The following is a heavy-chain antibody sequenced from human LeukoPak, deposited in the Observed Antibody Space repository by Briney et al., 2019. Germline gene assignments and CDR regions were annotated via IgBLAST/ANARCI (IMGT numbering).Heavy chain of an antibody. J-gene: IGHJ4*02. Sequence: GGSLRLSCAASGFTFSSYWMSWVRQAPGKGLEWVANIKKDGSEKYYVDSVKGRFTISRDNAKNSLYLQMNSLRAEDTAVYYCAKEGYSYLFDYWGQGILVTVSS. CDR3: AKEGYSYLFDY. CDR1: GFTFSSYW. V-gene: IGHV3-7*01. D-gene: IGHD5-18*01. CDR2: IKKDGSEK.